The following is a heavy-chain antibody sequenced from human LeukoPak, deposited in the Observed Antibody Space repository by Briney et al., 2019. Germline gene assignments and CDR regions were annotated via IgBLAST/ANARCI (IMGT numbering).Heavy chain of an antibody. J-gene: IGHJ2*01. Sequence: ASVKVSCKAAGGTFSRNAIIWVRQAPGKGLEFMEGIIPIFGTTNYAQKFQDRVTITADESTSTAYMELSSLRAEDTAVYYCARGPSSFYGDYWYFDLWGRGTLVTVSS. D-gene: IGHD4-17*01. CDR3: ARGPSSFYGDYWYFDL. CDR1: GGTFSRNA. V-gene: IGHV1-69*01. CDR2: IIPIFGTT.